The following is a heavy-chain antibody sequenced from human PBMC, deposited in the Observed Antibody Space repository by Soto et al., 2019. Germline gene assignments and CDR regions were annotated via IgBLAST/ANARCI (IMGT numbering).Heavy chain of an antibody. D-gene: IGHD6-19*01. V-gene: IGHV4-4*02. CDR3: ARDQDSGWGLDS. Sequence: QVQVQESGPGLVKPSGTLSLTCVVSGGSISTDNWWSWVRQPPGKGLEWIGEIYHSGRTNYSPSLSSRVSISADMSKNQLSLQMTSVTAADTAVYYCARDQDSGWGLDSWGQGILAPSP. J-gene: IGHJ4*02. CDR1: GGSISTDNW. CDR2: IYHSGRT.